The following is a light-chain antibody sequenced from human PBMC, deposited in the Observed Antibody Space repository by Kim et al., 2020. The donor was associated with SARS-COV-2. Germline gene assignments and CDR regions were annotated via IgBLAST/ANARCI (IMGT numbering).Light chain of an antibody. CDR2: DAS. V-gene: IGKV1-33*01. Sequence: DIQMTQSPSSLSVSVGGRVTITCQASQDVSIYLNWYRQKPGKAPELLIYDASNLETRVPSRFSGSGSGTDFSFTISSLQPEDIATYYCQHYGDISITFGQGTRLEIK. CDR1: QDVSIY. CDR3: QHYGDISIT. J-gene: IGKJ5*01.